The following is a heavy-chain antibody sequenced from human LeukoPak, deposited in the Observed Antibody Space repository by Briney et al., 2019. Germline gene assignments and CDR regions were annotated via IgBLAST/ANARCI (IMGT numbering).Heavy chain of an antibody. CDR2: IYYSGST. CDR3: ARVVVPRVLDY. D-gene: IGHD2-2*01. V-gene: IGHV4-30-4*01. Sequence: SQTLSLTCTVSGGSISSGDYYWSWIRQPPGKDLEWIGYIYYSGSTYYHPSLKSRVTISVDTSKNQFSLKLSSVTAADTAVYYCARVVVPRVLDYWGQGTLVTVSS. J-gene: IGHJ4*02. CDR1: GGSISSGDYY.